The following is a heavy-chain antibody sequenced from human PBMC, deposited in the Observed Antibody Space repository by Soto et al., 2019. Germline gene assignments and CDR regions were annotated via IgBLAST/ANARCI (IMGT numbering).Heavy chain of an antibody. Sequence: QVQLVQSGAEVKKPGSSVKVSCKASGGTFSSYAISWVRQAPGQGLEWMGGIIPIFGTANYAQKFQGRVTITADESTSTAYMELRSLRAEDTAVYYCARVRVPLGYCSSTSCRYNWFDPWGQGTLVTVSS. CDR1: GGTFSSYA. CDR3: ARVRVPLGYCSSTSCRYNWFDP. J-gene: IGHJ5*02. CDR2: IIPIFGTA. D-gene: IGHD2-2*01. V-gene: IGHV1-69*01.